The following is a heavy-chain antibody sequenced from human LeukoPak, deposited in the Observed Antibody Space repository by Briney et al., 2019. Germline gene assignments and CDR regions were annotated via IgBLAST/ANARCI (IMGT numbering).Heavy chain of an antibody. Sequence: GGSLRLSCAASGFTFSIYGMGWVRQAPGKGLEWVSSISDNGGNTYYADSVKGRFTISRDNAKNSLYLQMNSLRAEDTAVYYCASPPGPYCGGDCYSQYFQHWGQGTLVTVSS. CDR3: ASPPGPYCGGDCYSQYFQH. V-gene: IGHV3-21*04. CDR2: ISDNGGNT. CDR1: GFTFSIYG. D-gene: IGHD2-21*02. J-gene: IGHJ1*01.